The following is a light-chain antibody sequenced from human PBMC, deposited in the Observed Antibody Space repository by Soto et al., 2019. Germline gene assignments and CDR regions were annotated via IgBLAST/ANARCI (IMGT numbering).Light chain of an antibody. CDR2: KAS. V-gene: IGKV1-5*03. CDR1: QSISSW. J-gene: IGKJ1*01. Sequence: DIQITQSPSTLSASVEDRVTITCRASQSISSWLAWYQQKPGKAPKLLIYKASSLESGVPSRFSGSGSGTEFTLTISSLQPDDFATYCCQQYNSYPQFGQGTKVE. CDR3: QQYNSYPQ.